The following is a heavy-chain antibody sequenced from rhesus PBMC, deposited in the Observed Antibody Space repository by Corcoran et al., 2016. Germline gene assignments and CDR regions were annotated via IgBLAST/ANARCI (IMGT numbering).Heavy chain of an antibody. Sequence: QVQLQESGPGLVKPSETLSLTCAVSGYSISSGYGWSWIRQPPGKGLEWIGYIGGSSTSPNYNPSLKRRVTITKDTSKNQFSLKLSSVTAADTAVYYCARDCSGGVCPIDYWGQGVLVTVSS. CDR1: GYSISSGYG. CDR3: ARDCSGGVCPIDY. D-gene: IGHD2-39*02. CDR2: IGGSSTSP. J-gene: IGHJ4*01. V-gene: IGHV4-127*01.